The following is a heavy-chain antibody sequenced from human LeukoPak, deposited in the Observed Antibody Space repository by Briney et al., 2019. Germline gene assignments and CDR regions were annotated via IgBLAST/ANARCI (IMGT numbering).Heavy chain of an antibody. CDR2: IYPTDSIT. V-gene: IGHV5-51*01. Sequence: GASLEISCKTSGYDFSTKWIGWVRQLPGKGLEWMGIIYPTDSITKYSPSFQGHVTISADTSINTAYLQWSSLKASDTAIYYCARLAPDYADYWFDPWGQGTLVTVSS. CDR1: GYDFSTKW. J-gene: IGHJ5*02. D-gene: IGHD4-17*01. CDR3: ARLAPDYADYWFDP.